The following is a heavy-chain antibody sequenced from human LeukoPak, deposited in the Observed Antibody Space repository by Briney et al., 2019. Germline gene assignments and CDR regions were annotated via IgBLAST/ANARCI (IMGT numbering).Heavy chain of an antibody. V-gene: IGHV4-31*03. D-gene: IGHD3-22*01. J-gene: IGHJ5*02. Sequence: PSETLSLTCTVSGGSISSGGYYWSWIRQHPGKGLEWIGYIYYSGSTYYNPSLKSRVTISVDTSKNQFSLKLSSVTAADTAVYYCAREKHHNYYDTVPWGQGTLVTVSS. CDR3: AREKHHNYYDTVP. CDR1: GGSISSGGYY. CDR2: IYYSGST.